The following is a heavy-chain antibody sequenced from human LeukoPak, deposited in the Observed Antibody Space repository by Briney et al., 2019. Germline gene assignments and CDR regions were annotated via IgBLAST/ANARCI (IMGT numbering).Heavy chain of an antibody. CDR2: IYHSGST. CDR3: ARRGITGTTGRGYYYYYYYMDV. CDR1: GYSISSGSY. V-gene: IGHV4-38-2*01. D-gene: IGHD1-7*01. J-gene: IGHJ6*03. Sequence: SETLSLTCAVSGYSISSGSYWGCIRQPPGKGLEWIGSIYHSGSTYYNPSLKSRVTISVDTSKNQFSLKLSSVTAADTAVYYCARRGITGTTGRGYYYYYYYMDVWGKGTTVTVSS.